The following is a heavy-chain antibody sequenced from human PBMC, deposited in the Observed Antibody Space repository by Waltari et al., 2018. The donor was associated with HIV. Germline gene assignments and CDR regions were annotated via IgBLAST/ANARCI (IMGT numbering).Heavy chain of an antibody. D-gene: IGHD3-10*01. CDR1: GPTFDDYG. Sequence: EVQLVESGGGVVRPGGSLRLSCAASGPTFDDYGMSWVRQGPGNGLEWVSGINWNGDSTDYADSVKGRFTISRDNAKNSLYLQMNSLRAEDTALYYCAREFRTMLRGVIFAFDIWGQGTMVTVSS. CDR3: AREFRTMLRGVIFAFDI. V-gene: IGHV3-20*04. J-gene: IGHJ3*02. CDR2: INWNGDST.